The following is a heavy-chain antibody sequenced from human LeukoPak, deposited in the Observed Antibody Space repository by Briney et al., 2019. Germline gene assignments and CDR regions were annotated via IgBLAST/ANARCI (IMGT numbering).Heavy chain of an antibody. CDR3: ARDSPVEGAFDI. Sequence: ASVKVSCKASGYTFTGYYTHWVRQAPGQGLEWMGWINPNSGGTNYAQKFQGRVTMTRDTSISTAYMELSRLRSDDTAVYYCARDSPVEGAFDIWGQGTMVTVSS. CDR1: GYTFTGYY. CDR2: INPNSGGT. V-gene: IGHV1-2*02. J-gene: IGHJ3*02.